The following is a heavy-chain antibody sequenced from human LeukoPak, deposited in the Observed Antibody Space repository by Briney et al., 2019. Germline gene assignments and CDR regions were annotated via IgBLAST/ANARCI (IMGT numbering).Heavy chain of an antibody. CDR1: GFTFSSYG. Sequence: PGGSLRLSCAASGFTFSSYGMHWVRQAPGKGLEWVAVISYDGSNKYYADSVKGRFTISRDNSKNTLYLQMNSLRAEDTAVYYCAKDGSSRGGFDPWGQGTLVTVSS. D-gene: IGHD6-13*01. J-gene: IGHJ5*02. CDR3: AKDGSSRGGFDP. V-gene: IGHV3-30*18. CDR2: ISYDGSNK.